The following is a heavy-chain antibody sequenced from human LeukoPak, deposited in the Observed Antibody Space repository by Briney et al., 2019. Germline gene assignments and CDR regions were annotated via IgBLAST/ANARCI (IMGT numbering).Heavy chain of an antibody. CDR2: IYPGDSDT. V-gene: IGHV5-51*01. CDR3: ATRGYNYATFDY. Sequence: GESLKISCKGSGYSLTNYWIGWVRQMPEKGLEWMGIIYPGDSDTRYSPSFQGQVTISADKSISTAYLQWSSLKASDTAVYYCATRGYNYATFDYWGQGTLVTVSS. J-gene: IGHJ4*02. CDR1: GYSLTNYW. D-gene: IGHD5-18*01.